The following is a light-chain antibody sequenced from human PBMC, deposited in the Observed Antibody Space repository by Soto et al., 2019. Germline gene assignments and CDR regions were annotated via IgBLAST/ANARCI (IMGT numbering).Light chain of an antibody. CDR3: QQYDSSWT. CDR1: QIISSNF. Sequence: EIVLTQSPGTLPLSPGERATLSCRASQIISSNFLAWYQQKPGQAPTLLIYDTSRRAEGIPDRFSATGSGTDFTLTISRLEPEDFAVYYCQQYDSSWTFVPGTKVEMK. CDR2: DTS. J-gene: IGKJ1*01. V-gene: IGKV3-20*01.